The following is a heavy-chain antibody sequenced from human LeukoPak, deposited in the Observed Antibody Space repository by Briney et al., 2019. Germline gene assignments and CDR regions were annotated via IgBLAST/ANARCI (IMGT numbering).Heavy chain of an antibody. J-gene: IGHJ4*02. CDR3: AKEGYDSSFFDY. D-gene: IGHD3-22*01. CDR1: GFPFSSYG. Sequence: GGSLRLSCAAAGFPFSSYGMHWVRQAPGKGLEWVAFIRYDGSNKYYADSVKGRFTISRDNSKNTLYLQMNSLRAEDTAVYYCAKEGYDSSFFDYWGQGTLVTVSS. CDR2: IRYDGSNK. V-gene: IGHV3-30*02.